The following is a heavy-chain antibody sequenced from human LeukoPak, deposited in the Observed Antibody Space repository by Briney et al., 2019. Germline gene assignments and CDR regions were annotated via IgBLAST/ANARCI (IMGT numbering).Heavy chain of an antibody. CDR1: GFTFDDYA. Sequence: PGRSLRLSCAASGFTFDDYAMHWVRQAPGKGLEWVSGISWNSGSIGYADSVKGRFTISRDNAKNSPYLQMNSLRAEDTALYYCAKASSSWYYYYYYMDVWGKGTTVTISS. D-gene: IGHD6-13*01. V-gene: IGHV3-9*01. CDR2: ISWNSGSI. J-gene: IGHJ6*03. CDR3: AKASSSWYYYYYYMDV.